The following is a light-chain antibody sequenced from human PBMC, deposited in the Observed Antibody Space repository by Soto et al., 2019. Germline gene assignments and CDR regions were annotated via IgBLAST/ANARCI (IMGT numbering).Light chain of an antibody. CDR1: QSISSY. CDR3: HQSSSTPPWT. V-gene: IGKV1-39*01. CDR2: VAS. Sequence: DIQMTQSPSSLSASVGDRVTITCRASQSISSYLNWYQQKPGKAPKLPLYVASSLQSGFPTTFSGSGSGTDFTLTISSLQAEDFATYYCHQSSSTPPWTFGQATKVEIK. J-gene: IGKJ1*01.